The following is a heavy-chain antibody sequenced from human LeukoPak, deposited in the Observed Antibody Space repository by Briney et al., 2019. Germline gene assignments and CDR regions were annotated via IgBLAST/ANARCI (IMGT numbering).Heavy chain of an antibody. D-gene: IGHD3-16*02. CDR2: ISTYNGNT. V-gene: IGHV1-18*01. CDR1: GYSFVLYG. J-gene: IGHJ3*02. CDR3: ARDGTIMITFGGVIEAFDI. Sequence: ASVKVSCKASGYSFVLYGISWVRQAPGQGPEWMGWISTYNGNTKYAEKFQGRVTITADKSTSTAYMELSSLRSEDTAVYYCARDGTIMITFGGVIEAFDIWGQGTMVTVSS.